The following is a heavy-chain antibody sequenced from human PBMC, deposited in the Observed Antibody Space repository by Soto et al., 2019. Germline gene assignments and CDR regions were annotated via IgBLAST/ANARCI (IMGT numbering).Heavy chain of an antibody. CDR3: ARELYYDILTSGPDDALDI. V-gene: IGHV1-8*01. CDR2: MNPNSGNT. CDR1: GYSFTSYD. Sequence: GASVKVSCKASGYSFTSYDINWVRQATGQGLEWMGWMNPNSGNTGYAQKFQGRVTMTRNTSISTAYMELSSLRSEDTAVYYCARELYYDILTSGPDDALDIWGQGTMVTVSS. J-gene: IGHJ3*02. D-gene: IGHD3-9*01.